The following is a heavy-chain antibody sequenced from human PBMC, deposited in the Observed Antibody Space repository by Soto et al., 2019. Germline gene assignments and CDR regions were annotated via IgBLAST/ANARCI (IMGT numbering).Heavy chain of an antibody. J-gene: IGHJ4*01. V-gene: IGHV3-53*05. Sequence: PGGSLRLSCAASGFTVSSNYMSWVRQAPGKGLEWVSVIYSGGSTYYADSVKGRFTISRDNSKNTLYLLLNSLRAEDTAVYYCARANEGTIAARPDHWGRGTLVTVSS. CDR1: GFTVSSNY. CDR2: IYSGGST. CDR3: ARANEGTIAARPDH. D-gene: IGHD6-6*01.